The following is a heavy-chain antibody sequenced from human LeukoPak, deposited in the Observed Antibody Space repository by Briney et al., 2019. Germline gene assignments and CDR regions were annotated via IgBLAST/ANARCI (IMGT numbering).Heavy chain of an antibody. CDR3: ARRTGIAVAGPVKYNWFDP. Sequence: SEPLSLTCTVSGGSISSSSYYWGWIRQPPGKGLEWIGSIYYSGSTYYNPSLKSRVTISVDTSKNQFSLKLSSVTAADTAVYYCARRTGIAVAGPVKYNWFDPWGQGTLVTVSS. J-gene: IGHJ5*02. D-gene: IGHD6-19*01. CDR1: GGSISSSSYY. CDR2: IYYSGST. V-gene: IGHV4-39*01.